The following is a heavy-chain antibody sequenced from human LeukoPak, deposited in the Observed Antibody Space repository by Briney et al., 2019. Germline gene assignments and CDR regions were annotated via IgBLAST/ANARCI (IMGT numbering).Heavy chain of an antibody. V-gene: IGHV1-46*01. J-gene: IGHJ4*02. CDR3: AREESGGYFDY. Sequence: GASVKISCKASGYTFTTRYYMHWVRQAPRQGLEWIGIINTSGGGTNYAQKFQGRVTMTRDTSTSTVYMELGSLTSEDTAVYYCAREESGGYFDYWGQGTLVTVSS. CDR1: GYTFTTRYY. D-gene: IGHD2-8*02. CDR2: INTSGGGT.